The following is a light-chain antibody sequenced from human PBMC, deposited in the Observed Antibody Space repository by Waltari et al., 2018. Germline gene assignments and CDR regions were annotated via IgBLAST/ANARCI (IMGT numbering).Light chain of an antibody. Sequence: QSALTQPRSVSGSPGQSVTISCTGTSRDVGGYHYVSWFQPHPGKVPKLLIYDVSERPSGVPDRFPGAKSANTASLTISGLQTEDEADYYCCSFAGSYTFVFGTGTRVTVL. CDR1: SRDVGGYHY. J-gene: IGLJ1*01. V-gene: IGLV2-11*01. CDR2: DVS. CDR3: CSFAGSYTFV.